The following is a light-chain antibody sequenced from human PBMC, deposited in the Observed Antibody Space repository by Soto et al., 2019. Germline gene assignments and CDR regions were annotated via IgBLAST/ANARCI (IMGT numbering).Light chain of an antibody. CDR3: QQYGGSPLIT. V-gene: IGKV3-20*01. J-gene: IGKJ5*01. Sequence: IVLTQSPGTLSLSPGERATLSCRASQSVSSTNLAWYQQKPGQAPRLLIYGASRRATGIPDRFSGSGSGKDFTLTISRLEPEDFAVYYCQQYGGSPLITFGQGTRLEIK. CDR1: QSVSSTN. CDR2: GAS.